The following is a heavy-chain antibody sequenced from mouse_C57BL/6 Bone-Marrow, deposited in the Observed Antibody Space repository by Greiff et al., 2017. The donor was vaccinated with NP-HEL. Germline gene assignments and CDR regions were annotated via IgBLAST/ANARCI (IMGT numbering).Heavy chain of an antibody. Sequence: VQLQQPGAELVKPGASVKLSCKASGYTFTSYWMHWVKQRPGQGLEWIGMIHPNSGSTNYPEKFKSKATLTVDKSSSTAYMQLSSLTSEDSAVYYCARNGTAWFAYWGQGTLVTVSA. CDR1: GYTFTSYW. V-gene: IGHV1-64*01. CDR3: ARNGTAWFAY. D-gene: IGHD3-3*01. CDR2: IHPNSGST. J-gene: IGHJ3*01.